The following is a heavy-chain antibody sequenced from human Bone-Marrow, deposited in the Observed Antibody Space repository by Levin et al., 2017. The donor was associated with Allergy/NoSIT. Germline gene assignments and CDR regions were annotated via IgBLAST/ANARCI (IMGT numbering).Heavy chain of an antibody. CDR2: IKQDGSEK. J-gene: IGHJ4*02. D-gene: IGHD3-22*01. CDR3: ARGSDGYNSGGFY. CDR1: GFTFTTYW. V-gene: IGHV3-7*02. Sequence: GESLKISCEASGFTFTTYWMSWVRQAPGKGLEWVANIKQDGSEKYYVDSVKGRFTISRDNAKNSLYLQMNSLRAEDTAVYYCARGSDGYNSGGFYWGQGTLVTVSS.